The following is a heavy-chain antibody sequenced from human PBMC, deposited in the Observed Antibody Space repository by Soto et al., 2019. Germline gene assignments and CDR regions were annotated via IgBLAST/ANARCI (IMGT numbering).Heavy chain of an antibody. D-gene: IGHD3-3*01. Sequence: GGSLRLSCAASGFTFSSYGMHWVRQAPGKGLEWVAVISYDGSNKYYADSVKGRFTISRDNSKNTLYLQMNSLRAEDTAVYYCAKDWDVLRFLEWLFDYWGQGTLVTVSS. CDR3: AKDWDVLRFLEWLFDY. V-gene: IGHV3-30*18. J-gene: IGHJ4*02. CDR2: ISYDGSNK. CDR1: GFTFSSYG.